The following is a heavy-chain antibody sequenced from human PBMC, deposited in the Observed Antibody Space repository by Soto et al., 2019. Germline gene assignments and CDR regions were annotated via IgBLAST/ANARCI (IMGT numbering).Heavy chain of an antibody. CDR1: GFTFSKYA. CDR3: AKSSLAALAATGHWRYYYMDV. J-gene: IGHJ6*03. V-gene: IGHV3-23*01. D-gene: IGHD6-19*01. Sequence: EVQLLESGGGLVQPGGSLRLSCAASGFTFSKYAMSWVRQAPGKGLEWVSVVSGSGDSTYYADSVKGRFTISRDNSKNTLYLQMNSLGAEDTAVYYCAKSSLAALAATGHWRYYYMDVWGKGTTVTVSS. CDR2: VSGSGDST.